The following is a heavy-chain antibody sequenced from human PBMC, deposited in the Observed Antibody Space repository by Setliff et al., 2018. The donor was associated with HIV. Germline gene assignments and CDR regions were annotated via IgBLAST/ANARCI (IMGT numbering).Heavy chain of an antibody. Sequence: GASVKVSCKVSGYRLTELSMHWVRQAPGKGLEWMGGFDPEDGETFYAQKFQDRITMSEDPSTDTAHMELRSLRSEDTAVYYCATIYVGSTFDYWGQGTLVTVSS. CDR3: ATIYVGSTFDY. V-gene: IGHV1-24*01. J-gene: IGHJ4*02. CDR1: GYRLTELS. D-gene: IGHD1-26*01. CDR2: FDPEDGET.